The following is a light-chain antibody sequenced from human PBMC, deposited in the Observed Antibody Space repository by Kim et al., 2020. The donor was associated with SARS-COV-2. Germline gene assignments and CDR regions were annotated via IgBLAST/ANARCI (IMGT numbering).Light chain of an antibody. Sequence: QSALTQPASVSVSPGQSITISCTGTSSDVGGYNYVSWYQQHPGKAPKLMIYEVSNRPSGVSNRFSGSKSGNTASLTISGLQAEDEVDYYCSSYTTSSTWVFGGGTQLTVL. V-gene: IGLV2-14*01. CDR1: SSDVGGYNY. J-gene: IGLJ3*02. CDR3: SSYTTSSTWV. CDR2: EVS.